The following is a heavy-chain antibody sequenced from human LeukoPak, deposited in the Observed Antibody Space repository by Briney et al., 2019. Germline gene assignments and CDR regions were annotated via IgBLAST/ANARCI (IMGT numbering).Heavy chain of an antibody. CDR3: ARARMDV. Sequence: SSETLSLTCAVYGGSFSEYYWSWIRQPPGKGLEWIGDINHSGTTNYNPSLKSRVTISKATSKKQFFLKLSSVTTADTAVYYCARARMDVWGQGITVTVSS. V-gene: IGHV4-34*01. CDR2: INHSGTT. CDR1: GGSFSEYY. J-gene: IGHJ6*02.